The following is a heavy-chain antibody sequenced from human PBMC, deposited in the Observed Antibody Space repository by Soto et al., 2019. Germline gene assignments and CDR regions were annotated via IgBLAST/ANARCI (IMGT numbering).Heavy chain of an antibody. V-gene: IGHV1-2*04. CDR1: GYTFTGYY. J-gene: IGHJ6*02. CDR3: ARAGRGIAMVGYYYYGMDV. D-gene: IGHD5-18*01. Sequence: QVQLVQSGAEVKKPGASVKVSCKASGYTFTGYYMHWVRQAPGQGLEWMGWINPNSGGTNYAQKFQGWVAMTRDTCISAAYMELGRLRSDDTAVYYCARAGRGIAMVGYYYYGMDVWGQGTTVTVSS. CDR2: INPNSGGT.